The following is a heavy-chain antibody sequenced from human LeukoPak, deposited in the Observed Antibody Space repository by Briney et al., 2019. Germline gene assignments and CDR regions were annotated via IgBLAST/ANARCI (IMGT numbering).Heavy chain of an antibody. Sequence: GGSLRLSCAASRFTLSSYGMHWVRQAPGKGLEWVAVISYDGSNKYYADFVKGRFTISRDNSKNTLYLQMNSLRAEDTAVYYCAKDRLAVAGTLILDYWGQGTLVTVSS. CDR3: AKDRLAVAGTLILDY. V-gene: IGHV3-30*18. CDR1: RFTLSSYG. CDR2: ISYDGSNK. D-gene: IGHD6-19*01. J-gene: IGHJ4*02.